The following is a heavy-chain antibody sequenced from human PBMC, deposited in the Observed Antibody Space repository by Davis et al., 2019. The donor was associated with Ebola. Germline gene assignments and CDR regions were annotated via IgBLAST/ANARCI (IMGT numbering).Heavy chain of an antibody. CDR3: ARGHGDYSYYYYYGMDV. V-gene: IGHV1-69*02. CDR2: IIPILGIA. Sequence: SVKVSCKASGYTFTSYYMHWVRQAPGQGLEWMGRIIPILGIANYAQKFQGRVTITADKSTSTAYMELSSLRSEDTAVYYCARGHGDYSYYYYYGMDVWGQGTTVTVSS. D-gene: IGHD4-17*01. CDR1: GYTFTSYY. J-gene: IGHJ6*02.